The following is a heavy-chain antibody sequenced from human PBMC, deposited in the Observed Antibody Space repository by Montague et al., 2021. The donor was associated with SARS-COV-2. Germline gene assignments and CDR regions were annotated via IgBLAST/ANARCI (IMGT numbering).Heavy chain of an antibody. V-gene: IGHV4-61*02. Sequence: TLSLTCTVSGASITSGSYDWSWIRQPAGTRLEWIGRKYTTGSTNYDPSLKSRVAISVDTSKNQFSLKLASVTAADTAVYYCARAGEQLVRGRWYFDYWGRGILVTVSP. CDR2: KYTTGST. CDR3: ARAGEQLVRGRWYFDY. CDR1: GASITSGSYD. D-gene: IGHD6-6*01. J-gene: IGHJ4*02.